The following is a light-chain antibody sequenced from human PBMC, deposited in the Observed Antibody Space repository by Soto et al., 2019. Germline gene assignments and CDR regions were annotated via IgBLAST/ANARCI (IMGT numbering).Light chain of an antibody. CDR3: QHRSNWPYS. Sequence: DIQMTQSPSTLSGSVGDRVTITCRASQTISSWLAWYQQKPGKAPKLLIYKASTLKSGVPSRFSGSGSGTEFTLTISSLQPDDFATYYCQHRSNWPYSFGQGTKLEIK. CDR2: KAS. CDR1: QTISSW. J-gene: IGKJ2*01. V-gene: IGKV1-5*03.